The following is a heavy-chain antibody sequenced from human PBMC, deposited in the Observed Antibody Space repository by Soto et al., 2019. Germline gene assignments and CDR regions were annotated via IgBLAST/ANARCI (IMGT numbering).Heavy chain of an antibody. CDR2: INPNSGGT. D-gene: IGHD3-22*01. J-gene: IGHJ6*04. V-gene: IGHV1-2*04. CDR3: ARFHDSSLGFPGYYYGMEV. Sequence: QGLEWMGWINPNSGGTNYAQKFQGWVTMTRDTSISTAYMELSRLRSDDTAVYYCARFHDSSLGFPGYYYGMEVWVNGTTVPVSP.